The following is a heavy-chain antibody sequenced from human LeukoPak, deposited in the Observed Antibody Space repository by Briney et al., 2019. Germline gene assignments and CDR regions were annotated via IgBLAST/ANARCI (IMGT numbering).Heavy chain of an antibody. V-gene: IGHV5-51*01. CDR2: IYPGDSDT. CDR3: ARHSYYYDSSGYYHGDAFDI. Sequence: GESLQISCKGSGYSFTSYWIGWVRQMPGKGLEGMGIIYPGDSDTRYSPSFQGQVTISADKSISTAYLQWSSLKASDTAMYYCARHSYYYDSSGYYHGDAFDIWGQGTMVTVSS. J-gene: IGHJ3*02. D-gene: IGHD3-22*01. CDR1: GYSFTSYW.